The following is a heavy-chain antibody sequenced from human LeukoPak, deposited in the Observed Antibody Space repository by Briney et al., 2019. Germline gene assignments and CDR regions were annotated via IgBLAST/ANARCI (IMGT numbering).Heavy chain of an antibody. D-gene: IGHD6-13*01. V-gene: IGHV1-18*01. Sequence: GASVKVSCKTFGYTFIDYGVSWLRQVPGQGLEWLGWLSVNTGSTTYAQKVQGRVTMTAEKSTGTVYMELRSLRADDTAVYYCARDRAPAGIQFVYWCQGTLVTVSS. CDR1: GYTFIDYG. CDR3: ARDRAPAGIQFVY. CDR2: LSVNTGST. J-gene: IGHJ4*02.